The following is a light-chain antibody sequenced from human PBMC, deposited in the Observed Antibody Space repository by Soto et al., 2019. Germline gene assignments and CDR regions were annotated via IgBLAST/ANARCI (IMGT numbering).Light chain of an antibody. J-gene: IGLJ3*02. V-gene: IGLV2-14*03. CDR3: TSYTNHLTA. CDR2: EVT. CDR1: NSDISTYDF. Sequence: QSALIQPASVSASPGQSITISCTGTNSDISTYDFVSWYQQHPGKVPKLLISEVTNRLSGVSNRFSGSKSGNTASLTISGVQAEDEADYYCTSYTNHLTAFGGGTKLTVL.